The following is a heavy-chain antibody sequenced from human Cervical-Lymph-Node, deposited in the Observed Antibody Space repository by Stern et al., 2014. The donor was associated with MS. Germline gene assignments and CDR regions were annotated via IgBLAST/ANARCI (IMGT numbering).Heavy chain of an antibody. Sequence: VQLVQSGGGEVQSGGSLRLSCVASELAFSTYWMNWVRQAPGKGLQWVANTNQAGSEKYYVDSVKGRFTISRDNAKKSLYLQMNNLRSEDTAVYYCANGGTTWNWGQGTLVTVSS. V-gene: IGHV3-7*03. CDR2: TNQAGSEK. D-gene: IGHD1-1*01. CDR3: ANGGTTWN. J-gene: IGHJ4*02. CDR1: ELAFSTYW.